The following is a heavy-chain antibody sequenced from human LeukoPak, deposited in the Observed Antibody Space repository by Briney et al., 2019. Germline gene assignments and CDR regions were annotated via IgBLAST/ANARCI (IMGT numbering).Heavy chain of an antibody. Sequence: GASVKVSCKASGYGFSDIYFNWVRQAPGQGLKWMGWINPNSGARIYAQKFQGRVTMDTSSSTVYMELSSLTSDDTAVYYCATSTSVTHTRDPWGQGTLITVSS. D-gene: IGHD5/OR15-5a*01. J-gene: IGHJ5*02. CDR1: GYGFSDIY. CDR2: INPNSGAR. V-gene: IGHV1-2*02. CDR3: ATSTSVTHTRDP.